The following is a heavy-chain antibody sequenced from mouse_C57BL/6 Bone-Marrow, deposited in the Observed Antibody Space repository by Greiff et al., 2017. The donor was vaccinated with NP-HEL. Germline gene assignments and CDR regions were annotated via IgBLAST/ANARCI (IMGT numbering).Heavy chain of an antibody. V-gene: IGHV7-3*01. D-gene: IGHD4-1*02. CDR1: GFTFTDYY. J-gene: IGHJ3*01. CDR2: IRNKANGYTT. CDR3: ASLTNWDGFAY. Sequence: EVKLVESGGGLVQPGGSLSLSCAASGFTFTDYYMSWVRQPPGKALEWLGFIRNKANGYTTEYSASVKGRFTISRDNSQSILYLQMNALRAEDSATYYCASLTNWDGFAYWGQGTLVTVSA.